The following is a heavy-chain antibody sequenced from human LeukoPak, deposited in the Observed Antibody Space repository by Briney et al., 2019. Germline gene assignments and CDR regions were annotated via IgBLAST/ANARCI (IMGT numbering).Heavy chain of an antibody. V-gene: IGHV4-59*08. CDR1: GGSISSYY. J-gene: IGHJ2*01. CDR3: ARRAPGGSGDDWYFDL. CDR2: IYYSGST. Sequence: PSETLSLTCTVPGGSISSYYWSWVRQPPGKGLEWNGYIYYSGSTNYNPSLKSRVTISVDTSKNQFSLKLSSVTAADTAVYYCARRAPGGSGDDWYFDLWGRGTLVTVSS. D-gene: IGHD3-10*01.